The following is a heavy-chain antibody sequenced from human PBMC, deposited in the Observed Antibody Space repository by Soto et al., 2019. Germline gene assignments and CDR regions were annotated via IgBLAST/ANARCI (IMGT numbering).Heavy chain of an antibody. CDR3: AKYRASGINYFDY. D-gene: IGHD6-6*01. CDR1: GGSISSSSYY. V-gene: IGHV4-39*01. Sequence: PSETLSLTCTVSGGSISSSSYYWGWIRQPPGKGLEWIGSIYYSGSTYYNPSLKSRVTISVDTSKNQFSLKLSSVTAADTAVYYCAKYRASGINYFDYWGQGTLVTVSS. J-gene: IGHJ4*02. CDR2: IYYSGST.